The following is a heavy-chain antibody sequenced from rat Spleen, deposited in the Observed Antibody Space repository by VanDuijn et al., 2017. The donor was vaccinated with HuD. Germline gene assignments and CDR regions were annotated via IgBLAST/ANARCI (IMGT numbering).Heavy chain of an antibody. J-gene: IGHJ2*01. Sequence: EVRLVVSGGGLVRPGRSLKLSCEASGFTFSDYNMAWVRQAPKKGLAWVAIISNDDRHTDYRDSVKGRFTVSRDNAKSTLYLQMDSLRSEDTATYYCASLNYGGFIEEFDYWGQGVMVTVSS. V-gene: IGHV5-7*01. D-gene: IGHD1-11*01. CDR1: GFTFSDYN. CDR3: ASLNYGGFIEEFDY. CDR2: ISNDDRHT.